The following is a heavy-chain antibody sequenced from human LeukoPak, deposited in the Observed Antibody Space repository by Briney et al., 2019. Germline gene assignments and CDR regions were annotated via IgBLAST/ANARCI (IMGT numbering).Heavy chain of an antibody. J-gene: IGHJ4*02. V-gene: IGHV3-48*01. CDR1: GFSFSNFP. CDR2: ISSSSTTT. D-gene: IGHD1/OR15-1a*01. Sequence: GGSLRLSCAAAGFSFSNFPMNWVRQAPGKGPEWVSYISSSSTTTYYADSVKGRFTISRDNAKNSLYLQINSLRAEDTAVYFCAVGTMTKSPVDYWGQGTLVTVSS. CDR3: AVGTMTKSPVDY.